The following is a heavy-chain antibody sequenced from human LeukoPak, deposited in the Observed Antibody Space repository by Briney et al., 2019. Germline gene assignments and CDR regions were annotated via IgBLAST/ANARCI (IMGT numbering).Heavy chain of an antibody. CDR1: GGSISSGDYY. CDR2: IYYSGST. Sequence: SETLSLTCTVSGGSISSGDYYWSWIRQPPGKGLEWIGYIYYSGSTYYNPSLKSRVTISVDTSKNQFSLKLSSVTAADTAVYYCARGSPSQFLESWLDPWGQGTLVTVSS. CDR3: ARGSPSQFLESWLDP. D-gene: IGHD3-3*01. J-gene: IGHJ5*02. V-gene: IGHV4-30-4*01.